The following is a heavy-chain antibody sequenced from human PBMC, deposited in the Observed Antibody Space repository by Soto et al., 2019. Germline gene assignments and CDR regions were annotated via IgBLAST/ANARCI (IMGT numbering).Heavy chain of an antibody. D-gene: IGHD3-10*01. CDR1: GFTFSSYW. CDR3: ASDLSGRADV. CDR2: MNEDGGTT. V-gene: IGHV3-74*02. Sequence: EVQLVESGGGLVRPGGSLRLSCAASGFTFSSYWIHWVRQAPGKGLVWVSRMNEDGGTTDYADSVNGRFTISRDNAKNTMYLQMSRLRVEDTAVYYCASDLSGRADVWGQGTTVTVSS. J-gene: IGHJ6*02.